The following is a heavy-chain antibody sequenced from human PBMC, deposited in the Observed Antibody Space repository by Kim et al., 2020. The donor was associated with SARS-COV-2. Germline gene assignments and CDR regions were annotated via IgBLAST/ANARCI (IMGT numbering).Heavy chain of an antibody. CDR1: GYTFTSYA. CDR3: ARVRYYGSGSSPRGTHYYMDV. Sequence: ASVKVSCKASGYTFTSYAMHWVRQAPGQRLEWMGWINAGNGNTKYSQKFQGRVTITRDTSASTAYMELSSLRSEDTAVYYCARVRYYGSGSSPRGTHYYMDVWGKGTTVTVSS. CDR2: INAGNGNT. V-gene: IGHV1-3*01. J-gene: IGHJ6*03. D-gene: IGHD3-10*01.